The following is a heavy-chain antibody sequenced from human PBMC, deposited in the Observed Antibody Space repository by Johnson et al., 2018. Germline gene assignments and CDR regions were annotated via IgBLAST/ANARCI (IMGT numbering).Heavy chain of an antibody. J-gene: IGHJ6*02. Sequence: VQLVESGGGLVKPGGSLRLSCAASGFTFSRYSMNWVRQAPGKGLEWVSSISSSTSYIYYADSVKGRFTISRDNTKNSRYLQMTSLRAEDTAVYYCARGREGLYDFWSGYWHVWGQGTTVTVS. V-gene: IGHV3-21*01. CDR2: ISSSTSYI. D-gene: IGHD3-3*01. CDR3: ARGREGLYDFWSGYWHV. CDR1: GFTFSRYS.